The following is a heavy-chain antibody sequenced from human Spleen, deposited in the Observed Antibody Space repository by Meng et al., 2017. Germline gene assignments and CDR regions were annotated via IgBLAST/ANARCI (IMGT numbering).Heavy chain of an antibody. D-gene: IGHD4-11*01. CDR3: ARGPTTMAHDFDY. CDR1: GGSFSDYY. Sequence: QVQLQQWGAGLLTPSGTLSLTCVVSGGSFSDYYLSWIRQPPGKGLEWIGEINHSGSTNYNPSLESRATISVDTSQNNLSLKLSSVTAADSAVYYCARGPTTMAHDFDYWGQGTLVTVSS. V-gene: IGHV4-34*01. CDR2: INHSGST. J-gene: IGHJ4*02.